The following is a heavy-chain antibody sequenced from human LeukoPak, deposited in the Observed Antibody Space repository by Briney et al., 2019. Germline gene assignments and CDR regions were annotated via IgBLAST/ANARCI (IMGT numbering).Heavy chain of an antibody. CDR2: ISSSGSTI. V-gene: IGHV3-48*03. J-gene: IGHJ6*03. Sequence: GGSLRLSCAASGFTFSRYWMSWVRKAPGKGLEWVSYISSSGSTIYYADSVKGRFTISRDNAKNSLYLQMNSLRAEDTAVYYCARTYYYYYYMDVWGKGTAVTISS. CDR3: ARTYYYYYYMDV. CDR1: GFTFSRYW.